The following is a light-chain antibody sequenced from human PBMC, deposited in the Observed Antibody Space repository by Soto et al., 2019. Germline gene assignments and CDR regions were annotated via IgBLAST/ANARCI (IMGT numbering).Light chain of an antibody. CDR3: QQHNTYSRT. CDR1: QSVRSG. V-gene: IGKV1-5*03. J-gene: IGKJ1*01. CDR2: KAS. Sequence: DIQMTQSPSTLSASVGDRVTITCRASQSVRSGLAWYQQKPGKAPKRLIYKASNLESGVPSRFSGSGSATEFTLTISSLQPDDFATYYCQQHNTYSRTFGQGTKVEIK.